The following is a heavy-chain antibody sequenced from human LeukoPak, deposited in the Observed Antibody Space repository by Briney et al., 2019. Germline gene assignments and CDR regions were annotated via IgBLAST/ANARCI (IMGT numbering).Heavy chain of an antibody. CDR3: ARTGRRGYFDF. CDR1: GASISDYY. D-gene: IGHD1-14*01. CDR2: LLFRGTA. V-gene: IGHV4-4*09. J-gene: IGHJ2*01. Sequence: PSETLSLTCNVSGASISDYYWSWVRQSPEKGLEWIASLLFRGTAHYNPSLRSRVAISDDTSNNQFFLRLTSVTTTDTAVYCCARTGRRGYFDFWGRGTLVTVSS.